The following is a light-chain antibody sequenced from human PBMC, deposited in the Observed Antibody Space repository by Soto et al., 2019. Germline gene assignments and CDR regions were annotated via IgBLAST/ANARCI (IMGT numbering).Light chain of an antibody. CDR3: ASWDDNLSGVV. Sequence: QSVLTQPPSTSGTPGRRVNTSCSGSSSNIGSNYVYWYQQLPGTAPKLLIYKNTPRPSGVPDRFSGSKSGTSASLAISGLRSDDEGDYYCASWDDNLSGVVFVAGTKLTVL. CDR2: KNT. J-gene: IGLJ2*01. V-gene: IGLV1-47*01. CDR1: SSNIGSNY.